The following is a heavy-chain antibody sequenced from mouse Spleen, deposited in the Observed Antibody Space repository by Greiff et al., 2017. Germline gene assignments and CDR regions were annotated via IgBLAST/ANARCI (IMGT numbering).Heavy chain of an antibody. CDR3: ARHKDYYGSGYYFDY. Sequence: EVQRVESGGGLVKPGGSLKLSCAASGFTFSSYAMSWVRQTPEKRLEWVATISSGGSYTYYPDSVKGRFTISRDNAKNTLYLQMSSLRSEDTAMYYCARHKDYYGSGYYFDYWGQGTTLTVSS. CDR1: GFTFSSYA. D-gene: IGHD1-1*01. CDR2: ISSGGSYT. J-gene: IGHJ2*01. V-gene: IGHV5-9-3*01.